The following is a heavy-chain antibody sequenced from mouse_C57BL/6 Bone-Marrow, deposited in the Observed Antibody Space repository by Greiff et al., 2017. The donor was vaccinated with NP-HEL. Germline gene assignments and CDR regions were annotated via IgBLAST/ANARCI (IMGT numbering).Heavy chain of an antibody. CDR2: IYPRSGNT. CDR1: GYTFTSYG. CDR3: ARIYYGRPAWFAY. J-gene: IGHJ3*01. V-gene: IGHV1-81*01. D-gene: IGHD2-1*01. Sequence: VQLQQSGAELARPGASVKLSCKASGYTFTSYGISWVKQRTGQGLEWIGEIYPRSGNTYYNEKFKGKATLTADKSSSTAYMELRSLTSEDSAVYFCARIYYGRPAWFAYWGQGTLVTVSA.